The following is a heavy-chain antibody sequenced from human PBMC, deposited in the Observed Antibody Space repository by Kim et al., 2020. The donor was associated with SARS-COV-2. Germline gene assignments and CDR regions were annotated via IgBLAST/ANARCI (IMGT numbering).Heavy chain of an antibody. CDR3: VKEAAFSTVVVDYYFDY. J-gene: IGHJ4*02. CDR2: VSYEGRNT. D-gene: IGHD2-15*01. V-gene: IGHV3-30*18. CDR1: GFTFSNYG. Sequence: GGSLRLSCVASGFTFSNYGMHWVRQAPGKGLEWVGIVSYEGRNTFYAGSVKGRFTISRDNSKNTLYLQMNSLRTEDTALYYSVKEAAFSTVVVDYYFDYWGQGTLVTVSS.